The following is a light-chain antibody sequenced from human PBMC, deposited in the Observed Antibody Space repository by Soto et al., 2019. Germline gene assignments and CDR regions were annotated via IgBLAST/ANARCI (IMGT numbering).Light chain of an antibody. V-gene: IGKV3-20*01. CDR3: QQYSSSRT. Sequence: EMEVTQARGARTLSPGERATLSCRASQSVSSSYLAWYQQKPGQAPRLLIYGASSRATGIPDRFSGSGSETDFTLTLTRLEPEDFAVYYCQQYSSSRTCAQGTKVDNK. CDR2: GAS. CDR1: QSVSSSY. J-gene: IGKJ1*01.